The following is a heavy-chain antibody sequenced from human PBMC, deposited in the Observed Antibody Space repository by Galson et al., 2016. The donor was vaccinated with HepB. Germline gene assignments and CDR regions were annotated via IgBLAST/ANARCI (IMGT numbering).Heavy chain of an antibody. CDR2: SNQSGST. Sequence: TLSLTCGVSGGSISSNSWWSWVRQPPGKGLEWVGESNQSGSTNYNPSLKSRVTISFDTSKNWFSLRLRSVTAADAAVYFCAFQRKSTRVYYSMDAWGQGTTVTVSS. CDR1: GGSISSNSW. CDR3: AFQRKSTRVYYSMDA. J-gene: IGHJ6*02. V-gene: IGHV4-4*01. D-gene: IGHD6-25*01.